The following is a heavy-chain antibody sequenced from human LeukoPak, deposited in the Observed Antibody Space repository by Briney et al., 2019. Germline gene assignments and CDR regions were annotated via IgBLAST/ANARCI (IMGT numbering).Heavy chain of an antibody. V-gene: IGHV1-2*02. D-gene: IGHD6-13*01. J-gene: IGHJ4*02. CDR3: ARGVAAAGRGDFDY. CDR2: INPNSGGT. Sequence: GASVKVSCKASGYTFTGYYMHWVRQAPGQGLEWMGWINPNSGGTNYAQKFQGRVTMTRDTSISTAYMELSRLRPDDTAVYYCARGVAAAGRGDFDYWGQGTLVTVSS. CDR1: GYTFTGYY.